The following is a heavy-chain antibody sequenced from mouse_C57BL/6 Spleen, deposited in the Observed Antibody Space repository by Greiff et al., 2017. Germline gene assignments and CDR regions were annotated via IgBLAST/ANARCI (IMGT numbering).Heavy chain of an antibody. Sequence: EVKLVESGGGLVQPGGSMKLSCVASGFTFSNYWINWVRQSPEKGLEWVAQIRLKSDNYATHYAESVKGRFTISRDDSKSSVYLQMNNLRAEDTGIYYCTGELWYFDVWGTGTTVTVSS. CDR1: GFTFSNYW. CDR3: TGELWYFDV. CDR2: IRLKSDNYAT. V-gene: IGHV6-3*01. J-gene: IGHJ1*03.